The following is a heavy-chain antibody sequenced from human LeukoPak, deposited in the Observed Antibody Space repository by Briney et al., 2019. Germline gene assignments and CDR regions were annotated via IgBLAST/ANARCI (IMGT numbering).Heavy chain of an antibody. CDR2: INHSGST. CDR1: GGSFRGYY. Sequence: SETLSLTCAVYGGSFRGYYWSWIRQPPGKGLEWIGEINHSGSTNYNPSLKSRVTISLDTSMKKFSLKLNSVTAADTAVYYCARYYDRSGYWSTPHFDYWGQGTLVTVSS. V-gene: IGHV4-34*01. J-gene: IGHJ4*02. D-gene: IGHD3-22*01. CDR3: ARYYDRSGYWSTPHFDY.